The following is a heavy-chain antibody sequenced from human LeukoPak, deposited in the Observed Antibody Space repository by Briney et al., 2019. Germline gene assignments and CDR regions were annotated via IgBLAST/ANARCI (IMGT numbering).Heavy chain of an antibody. Sequence: GGSLRLSCAASGFNYDWMHWVRQAPGKGLVWVSRINGDGRDTTYVDSVQGRFTISRDNAKNTLYLQMYSLRVDDTAVYYCVGTSGYTSGWSGLRDWGRGTLVTVSS. CDR2: INGDGRDT. D-gene: IGHD6-19*01. CDR1: GFNYDW. V-gene: IGHV3-74*01. CDR3: VGTSGYTSGWSGLRD. J-gene: IGHJ4*02.